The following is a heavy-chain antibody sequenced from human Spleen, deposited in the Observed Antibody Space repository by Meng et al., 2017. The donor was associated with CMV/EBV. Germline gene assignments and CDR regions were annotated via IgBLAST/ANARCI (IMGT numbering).Heavy chain of an antibody. CDR3: ARDPPASPVDHFDY. D-gene: IGHD2-2*01. CDR2: IKQDGNEK. CDR1: GFTFSFYW. Sequence: GESLKISCGASGFTFSFYWMNWIRQAPGKGLEWVASIKQDGNEKYYLDSVKGRFTISRDNAKSSLYLQMNSLRAEDTAVYYCARDPPASPVDHFDYWGQGTLVTVSS. V-gene: IGHV3-7*01. J-gene: IGHJ4*02.